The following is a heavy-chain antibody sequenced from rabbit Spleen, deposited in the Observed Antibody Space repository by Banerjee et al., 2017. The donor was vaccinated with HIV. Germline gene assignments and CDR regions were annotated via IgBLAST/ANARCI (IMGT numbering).Heavy chain of an antibody. CDR2: IDPVFGAT. CDR3: VRGASSSGYYSL. Sequence: QSLEESGGDLVKPGASLTLTCTASGFSFSSKYYMCWVRQAPGKGLEWIAYIDPVFGATYYAPWANGRFTISSQNAQNTLYLQLNSLTVADTATYFCVRGASSSGYYSLWGPGTLVTVS. D-gene: IGHD1-1*01. CDR1: GFSFSSKYY. J-gene: IGHJ6*01. V-gene: IGHV1S40*01.